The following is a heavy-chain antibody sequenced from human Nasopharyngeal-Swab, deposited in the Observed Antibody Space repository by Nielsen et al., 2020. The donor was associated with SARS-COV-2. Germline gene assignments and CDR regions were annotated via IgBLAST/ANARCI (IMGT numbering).Heavy chain of an antibody. V-gene: IGHV3-11*05. Sequence: GESLKISCAASGFTFSDYYMSWIRQAPGKGLEWVSYISSSSSYTNYAYSVKGRFTISRDNAKNSLYLQMNSLRADDTAVYYCARGSSRGIIISDFDYWGQGTLVTVSS. J-gene: IGHJ4*02. CDR1: GFTFSDYY. CDR3: ARGSSRGIIISDFDY. D-gene: IGHD3-10*01. CDR2: ISSSSSYT.